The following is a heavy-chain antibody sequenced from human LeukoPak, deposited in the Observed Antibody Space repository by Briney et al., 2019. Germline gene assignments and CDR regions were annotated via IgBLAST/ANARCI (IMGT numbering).Heavy chain of an antibody. CDR1: GGTFSSYA. Sequence: ASVKVSCKASGGTFSSYAISWVRQAPGQGLEWMGGIIPIFGTANYAQKFQGRVTITADESTSTAYMELSSLRSEDTAVYYCARGPYYYGSGSYYKEPYYYYYYYMDVWGKGTTVTISS. J-gene: IGHJ6*03. CDR3: ARGPYYYGSGSYYKEPYYYYYYYMDV. CDR2: IIPIFGTA. D-gene: IGHD3-10*01. V-gene: IGHV1-69*13.